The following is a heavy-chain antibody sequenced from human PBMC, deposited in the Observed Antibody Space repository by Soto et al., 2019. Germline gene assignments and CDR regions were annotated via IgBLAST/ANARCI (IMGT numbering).Heavy chain of an antibody. V-gene: IGHV4-61*08. J-gene: IGHJ5*02. CDR2: IYYSKGP. D-gene: IGHD6-19*01. CDR3: TRAQSDDNYFEP. CDR1: GAALSSGGYF. Sequence: PSATLSLTGTVSGAALSSGGYFYTWVRHPPGKGLEWRGYIYYSKGPNYNPSHTSQVTTCLDKSKSQFSLRLLSVSAEATPVYYCTRAQSDDNYFEPSRHGTLVTVS.